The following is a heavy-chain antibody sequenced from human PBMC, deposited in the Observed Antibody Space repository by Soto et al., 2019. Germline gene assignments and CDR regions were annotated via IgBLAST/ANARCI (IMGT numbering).Heavy chain of an antibody. CDR2: ITPMFGKP. CDR3: ARDGAVYDSSVYYFRY. D-gene: IGHD3-22*01. Sequence: ASVKVSRKASGGTLSRYTINWVRQAPGQGLEWMGGITPMFGKPNYAQKFQCRVTITADESTSTGYMELRSLRSDDTAVYYCARDGAVYDSSVYYFRYWSQGTLDTVSS. CDR1: GGTLSRYT. V-gene: IGHV1-69*13. J-gene: IGHJ4*02.